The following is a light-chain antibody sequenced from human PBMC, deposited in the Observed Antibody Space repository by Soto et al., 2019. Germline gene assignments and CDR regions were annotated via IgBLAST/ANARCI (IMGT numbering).Light chain of an antibody. V-gene: IGLV2-23*01. Sequence: QSVLTQPASVSGSPGQSITISCTGTSSDVGYYVLVSWYQKYPGNAPKLIIYEGSKRPSGVSNRFSGSKSGNTASLTISGLQAEDEADYYCCSYAGVNTLIFGGGTKLTVL. CDR1: SSDVGYYVL. CDR3: CSYAGVNTLI. CDR2: EGS. J-gene: IGLJ2*01.